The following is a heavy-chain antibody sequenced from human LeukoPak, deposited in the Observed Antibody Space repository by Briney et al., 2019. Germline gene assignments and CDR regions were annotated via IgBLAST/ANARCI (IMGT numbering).Heavy chain of an antibody. CDR1: GFTFSSYS. J-gene: IGHJ4*02. CDR2: ISSSSSNI. V-gene: IGHV3-48*01. Sequence: GGSLRLSCAASGFTFSSYSMNWVRQAPGKGLEWVSYISSSSSNIYYADSVKGRFTITRDNAKNSLYLQMNSLRAEDTAVYYCARGGSLSVTFCFDYWGQGTLVTVSS. D-gene: IGHD4-17*01. CDR3: ARGGSLSVTFCFDY.